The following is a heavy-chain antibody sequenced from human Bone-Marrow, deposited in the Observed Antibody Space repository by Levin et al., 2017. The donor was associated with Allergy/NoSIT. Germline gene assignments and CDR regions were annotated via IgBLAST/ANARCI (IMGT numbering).Heavy chain of an antibody. CDR2: IIPIFGTA. J-gene: IGHJ3*02. D-gene: IGHD1-26*01. Sequence: ASVKVSCKASGGTFSSYAISWVRQAPGQGLEWMGGIIPIFGTANYAQKFQGRVTITADESTSTAYMELSSLRSEDTAVYYCARGFGAGAGARESAFDIWGQGTMVTVSS. V-gene: IGHV1-69*13. CDR3: ARGFGAGAGARESAFDI. CDR1: GGTFSSYA.